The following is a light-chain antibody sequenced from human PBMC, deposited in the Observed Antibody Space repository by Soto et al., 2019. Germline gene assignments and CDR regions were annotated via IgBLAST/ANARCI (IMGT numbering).Light chain of an antibody. CDR2: GNN. Sequence: QAVVTQPPSVSGAPGQRVTISCTGSNSNIGAGYDVHWYQQLPGTAPKLLIYGNNNRPSGVPDRFSGSKSGTSASLAITGLQAEDEADYYCQSSDSSLSGVVFGGGTKLTVL. CDR1: NSNIGAGYD. J-gene: IGLJ2*01. CDR3: QSSDSSLSGVV. V-gene: IGLV1-40*01.